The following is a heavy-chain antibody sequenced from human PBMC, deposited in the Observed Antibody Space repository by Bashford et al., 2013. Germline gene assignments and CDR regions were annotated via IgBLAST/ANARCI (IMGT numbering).Heavy chain of an antibody. D-gene: IGHD3-10*01. V-gene: IGHV3-23*01. J-gene: IGHJ4*02. CDR1: GFTFRSYA. CDR2: IGSGGSDT. Sequence: GGSLRLSCAASGFTFRSYAMSWVRQAPGKGLEWVSAIGSGGSDTYFADSVKGRFTVSRDNSKNTLYLQMNSLRAEDTAVYYCAARPVRGDYYFDSWGQGTLVTVSS. CDR3: AARPVRGDYYFDS.